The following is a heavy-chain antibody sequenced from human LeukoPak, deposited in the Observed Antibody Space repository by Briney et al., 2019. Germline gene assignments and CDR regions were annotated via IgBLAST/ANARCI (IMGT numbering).Heavy chain of an antibody. Sequence: GSLRLSCAASGFTFSSNAMYWVRQAPGKGLEYISAISSSGGSTYYANSVKGRFTISRDNSKNTLYLQMGTLRAEDMAVYYCARGYCSTISCYLDYWGQGTLVTVSS. J-gene: IGHJ4*02. CDR1: GFTFSSNA. D-gene: IGHD2-2*01. V-gene: IGHV3-64*01. CDR2: ISSSGGST. CDR3: ARGYCSTISCYLDY.